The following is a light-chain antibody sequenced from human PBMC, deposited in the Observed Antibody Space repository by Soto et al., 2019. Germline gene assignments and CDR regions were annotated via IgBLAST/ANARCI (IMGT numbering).Light chain of an antibody. V-gene: IGKV3-15*01. CDR2: GAS. Sequence: EIVLTQSPATLSLSPGERATLSCRASQSVSSYLAWYQQKPGQAPRFLIYGASTRATGIPARFSGSGSGTEFTLTISSLQSEDFAVYYCQQYNNWPRTFGQGTRLETK. CDR1: QSVSSY. CDR3: QQYNNWPRT. J-gene: IGKJ5*01.